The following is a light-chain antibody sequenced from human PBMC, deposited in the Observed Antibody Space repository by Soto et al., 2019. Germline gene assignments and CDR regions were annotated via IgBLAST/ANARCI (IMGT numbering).Light chain of an antibody. CDR2: GAS. CDR1: QSVSTD. Sequence: IVMTQSPATLSVSLGERATLSCRASQSVSTDLAWYQQKPGQAPRLLIFGASTRATGIPARFSGSGSGTEFTLTISSLEPEDFAVYYCQQRPNWPPITFGQGTRLEIK. V-gene: IGKV3-15*01. J-gene: IGKJ5*01. CDR3: QQRPNWPPIT.